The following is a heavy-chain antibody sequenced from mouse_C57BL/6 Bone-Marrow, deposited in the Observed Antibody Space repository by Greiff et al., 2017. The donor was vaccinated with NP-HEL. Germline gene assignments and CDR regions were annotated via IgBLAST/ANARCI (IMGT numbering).Heavy chain of an antibody. Sequence: VQLQQSGPELVKPGASVKISCKASGYAFSSSWMNWVKQRPGKGLEWIGRIYPGDGDTNYNGKFKGKATLTADKSSSTAYMQLSSLTSEDSAVYFCARGTTTVVKYFDVWGTGTTVTVSS. V-gene: IGHV1-82*01. J-gene: IGHJ1*03. D-gene: IGHD1-1*01. CDR3: ARGTTTVVKYFDV. CDR2: IYPGDGDT. CDR1: GYAFSSSW.